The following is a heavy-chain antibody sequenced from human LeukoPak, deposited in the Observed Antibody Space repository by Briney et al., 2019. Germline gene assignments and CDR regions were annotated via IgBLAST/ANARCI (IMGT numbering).Heavy chain of an antibody. V-gene: IGHV3-15*01. CDR3: TTDRERYFDWSSPYYFDY. CDR1: GFTFSNAW. J-gene: IGHJ4*02. Sequence: GGSLRLSCAASGFTFSNAWTSWVRQAPGKGLEWVGRIKSKTDGGTTDYAAPVKGRFTISRDDSKNTLYLQMNSLKTEDTAVYYCTTDRERYFDWSSPYYFDYWGQGTLVTVSS. D-gene: IGHD3-9*01. CDR2: IKSKTDGGTT.